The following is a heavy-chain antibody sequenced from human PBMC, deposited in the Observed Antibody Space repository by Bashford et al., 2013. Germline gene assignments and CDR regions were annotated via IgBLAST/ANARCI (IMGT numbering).Heavy chain of an antibody. CDR2: IDWDDDK. CDR1: GFSLNTSGMC. V-gene: IGHV2-70*01. J-gene: IGHJ4*02. Sequence: SGPTLVKPTQTLTLTCTFSGFSLNTSGMCVNWIRQPPGKALEWLAFIDWDDDKYYSTSLKTRLTISKDTSKNQVVLTMTNMDPVDTATYYCARSSYSGSYYGAYFDYWGQGTLVTVSS. D-gene: IGHD1-26*01. CDR3: ARSSYSGSYYGAYFDY.